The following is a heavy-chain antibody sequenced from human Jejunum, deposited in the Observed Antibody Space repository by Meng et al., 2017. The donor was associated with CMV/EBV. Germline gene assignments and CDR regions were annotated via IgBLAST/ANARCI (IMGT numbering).Heavy chain of an antibody. CDR1: TFNSYW. J-gene: IGHJ4*02. V-gene: IGHV3-7*01. CDR3: ARLERSADSRYRPFDS. D-gene: IGHD5-12*01. CDR2: INQAGSAT. Sequence: TFNSYWVSWVRQAPGKGLEWVANINQAGSATNYVGSVKGRFTISRDNAKNSMYLQMNSLRPEDTGVYYCARLERSADSRYRPFDSWGQGSLVTVSS.